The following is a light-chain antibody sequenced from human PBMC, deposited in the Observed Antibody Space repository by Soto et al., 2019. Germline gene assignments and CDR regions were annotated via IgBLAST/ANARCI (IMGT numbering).Light chain of an antibody. J-gene: IGKJ4*01. CDR1: QGISSY. V-gene: IGKV1-8*01. CDR2: AAS. CDR3: QQYYGCPQLS. Sequence: AIRMTQSPSSFSASTGDRVTITCRASQGISSYLAWYQQTPGKAPKLLIYAASTVQSGLPSRFSVSGSGTGFTLALSCQLSEAFAPYYGQQYYGCPQLSFGGGTKVEIK.